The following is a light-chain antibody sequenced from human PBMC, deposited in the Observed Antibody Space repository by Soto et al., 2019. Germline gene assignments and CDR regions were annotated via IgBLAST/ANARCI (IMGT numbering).Light chain of an antibody. Sequence: QSVLTQPASVSGSLGQSISISCTGTSSDIGSYNLVSWYQQYPGKAPKLMILEVSERPSGVSNRCSGSKSGDTASLTISGRQAEDEADYYCCSYAGSGKVVFGGGTKLTVL. CDR3: CSYAGSGKVV. CDR2: EVS. V-gene: IGLV2-23*02. J-gene: IGLJ3*02. CDR1: SSDIGSYNL.